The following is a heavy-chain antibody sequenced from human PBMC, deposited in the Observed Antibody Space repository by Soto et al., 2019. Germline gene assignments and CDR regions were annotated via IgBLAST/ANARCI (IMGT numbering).Heavy chain of an antibody. CDR3: APVGIGTTTVDY. Sequence: QLQLRESGPALVQPSETLSLTCLVSGGSISSSTYYWGWIRQPPGKGLEWIGSIYYSGATYYNPSLSSRITISMDRSKNHFSLKLTSVTAADTAIYYCAPVGIGTTTVDYWGQGTLVTVSA. CDR2: IYYSGAT. CDR1: GGSISSSTYY. J-gene: IGHJ4*02. D-gene: IGHD5-12*01. V-gene: IGHV4-39*02.